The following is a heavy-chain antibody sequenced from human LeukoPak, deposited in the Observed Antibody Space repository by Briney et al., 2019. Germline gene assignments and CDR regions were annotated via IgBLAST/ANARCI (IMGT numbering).Heavy chain of an antibody. J-gene: IGHJ6*02. CDR3: AKDRGVTKIVVIEHYAMDV. CDR1: GYTFTGYH. D-gene: IGHD3-22*01. Sequence: GASVKVSCKASGYTFTGYHMHWVRQAPGQGLEWMGWINPNTGGTNYAQKFRGRVTMTRDTSISTAYMELSRLRSDDTALYFCAKDRGVTKIVVIEHYAMDVWGQGTTVTVSS. CDR2: INPNTGGT. V-gene: IGHV1-2*02.